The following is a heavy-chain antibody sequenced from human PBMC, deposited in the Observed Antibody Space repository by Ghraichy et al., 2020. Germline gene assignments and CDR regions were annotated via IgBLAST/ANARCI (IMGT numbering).Heavy chain of an antibody. V-gene: IGHV3-15*01. Sequence: GESLNISCAASGFTFSNAWMSWVRQAPGKGLEWVGRIKSKTDGGTTDYAAPVKGRFTISRDDSKNTLYLQMNSLKTEDTAVYYCTTGDLYSPYYYYYMDVWGKGTTVTVSS. CDR1: GFTFSNAW. CDR2: IKSKTDGGTT. D-gene: IGHD2-15*01. CDR3: TTGDLYSPYYYYYMDV. J-gene: IGHJ6*03.